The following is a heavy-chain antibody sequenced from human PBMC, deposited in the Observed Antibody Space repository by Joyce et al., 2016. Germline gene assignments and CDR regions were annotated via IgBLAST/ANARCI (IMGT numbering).Heavy chain of an antibody. CDR2: ISSDESRQ. V-gene: IGHV3-30-3*01. J-gene: IGHJ4*02. Sequence: QVQLVESGGGVVPPGRSLRLSCAASGFTVSAHEMDWVRQAPGKGLDWGAFISSDESRQSYADSVKGRLTISRDKSKNTLYLQMNSLRGEDTAVYYCARDGSGSYVFDYLGQGTLVTVSS. CDR3: ARDGSGSYVFDY. D-gene: IGHD1-26*01. CDR1: GFTVSAHE.